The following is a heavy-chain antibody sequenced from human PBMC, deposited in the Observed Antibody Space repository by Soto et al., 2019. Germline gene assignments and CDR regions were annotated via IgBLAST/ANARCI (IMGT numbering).Heavy chain of an antibody. CDR3: AHGVGSGNSAYFQH. Sequence: QITLKESGPTLVKPTQTLTLTCTFSGFSLSTSGVGVGWIRQPPGKALEWLAVIYWDDDERYSPSLKSSLTITKDTSKNQVVLTMTNVDPVDTATYYCAHGVGSGNSAYFQHWGQGTLVIVSS. CDR2: IYWDDDE. CDR1: GFSLSTSGVG. D-gene: IGHD3-3*01. J-gene: IGHJ1*01. V-gene: IGHV2-5*02.